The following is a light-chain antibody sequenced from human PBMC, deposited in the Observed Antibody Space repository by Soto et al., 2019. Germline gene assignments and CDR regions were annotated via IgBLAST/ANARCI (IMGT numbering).Light chain of an antibody. CDR3: QQYGSSPVT. CDR2: GAS. V-gene: IGKV3-20*01. J-gene: IGKJ2*01. Sequence: EIVLTQSPGTLSLSPGERATLSCRASQSVSSSYLAWYQQKPGQAPRLLIYGASSRATGIPDRFSGSGSGPDFTLTISRLEPEDFAVYYCQQYGSSPVTFAQGTKLEIK. CDR1: QSVSSSY.